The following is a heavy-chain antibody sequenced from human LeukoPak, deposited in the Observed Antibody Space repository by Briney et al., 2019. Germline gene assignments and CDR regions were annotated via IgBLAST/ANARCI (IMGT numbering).Heavy chain of an antibody. J-gene: IGHJ3*02. CDR3: AGEGPRLKCGSSRCGGNAFDI. Sequence: PSETLSLTCSVSGGSISSYYGSSIRQPPGRGLEWVGYNYYSGSTNYNPALKSRVTISVDTSKNQFSLKLSSVTAADTAVYYCAGEGPRLKCGSSRCGGNAFDIWGQGTMVTVSS. V-gene: IGHV4-59*01. D-gene: IGHD2-15*01. CDR2: NYYSGST. CDR1: GGSISSYY.